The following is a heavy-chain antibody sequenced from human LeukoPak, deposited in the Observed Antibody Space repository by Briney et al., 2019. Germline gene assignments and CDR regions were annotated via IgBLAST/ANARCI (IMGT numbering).Heavy chain of an antibody. J-gene: IGHJ4*02. CDR2: INTDGSTT. V-gene: IGHV3-74*01. CDR3: STLKYVTSGTLK. CDR1: GFTFSTYV. D-gene: IGHD1/OR15-1a*01. Sequence: PGGSLRLSCAASGFTFSTYVMHWVRQAPGKGLVWVSRINTDGSTTTYADSVKGRFTISRDNAKNTLFLQMNSLRAEDTAVYYCSTLKYVTSGTLKWGQGTLVTVSS.